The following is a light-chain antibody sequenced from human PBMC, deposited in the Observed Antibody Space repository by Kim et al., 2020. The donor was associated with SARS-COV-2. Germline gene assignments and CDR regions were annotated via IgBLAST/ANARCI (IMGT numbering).Light chain of an antibody. Sequence: ASQGDRVTHTCRASQSIRTYLKWDQQRTRKAPNLLIYAASSFQSGVPSRFTGSGSGTDFTLTITSLQPEDFAPYYCQQSHTTPYTFGQGTKLEI. CDR1: QSIRTY. J-gene: IGKJ2*01. CDR2: AAS. CDR3: QQSHTTPYT. V-gene: IGKV1-39*01.